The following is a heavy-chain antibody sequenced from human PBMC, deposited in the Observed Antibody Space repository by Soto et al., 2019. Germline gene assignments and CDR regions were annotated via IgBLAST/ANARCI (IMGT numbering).Heavy chain of an antibody. CDR1: GFTFSSYA. Sequence: GGSLRLSCAASGFTFSSYAMSWVRQAPGKGLEWVSDITASDGHTYYADSVKGRVTIARDNSKNMLYLQMNTLRAEDAAVYYCAKGFMAALSGNDYWGQGTLVTVSS. V-gene: IGHV3-23*01. D-gene: IGHD3-3*01. J-gene: IGHJ4*02. CDR2: ITASDGHT. CDR3: AKGFMAALSGNDY.